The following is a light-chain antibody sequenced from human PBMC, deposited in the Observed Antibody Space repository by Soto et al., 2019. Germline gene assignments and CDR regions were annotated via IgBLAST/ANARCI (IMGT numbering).Light chain of an antibody. CDR1: QSLLHSNGYNY. V-gene: IGKV2-28*01. CDR2: LAP. CDR3: MQLLHPPLT. J-gene: IGKJ4*01. Sequence: DVVMTQSPLSLPVTPGEPASISCRSSQSLLHSNGYNYLAWFPQKAGQSPQLLIYLAPSRASGVPDRFSGSGSGTDFTLEISSVEAEDVGIYYCMQLLHPPLTFGGGTKVDIK.